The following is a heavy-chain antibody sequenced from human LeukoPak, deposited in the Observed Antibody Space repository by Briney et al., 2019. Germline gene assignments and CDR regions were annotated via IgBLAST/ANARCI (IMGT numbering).Heavy chain of an antibody. J-gene: IGHJ4*02. CDR2: INPNSGGT. D-gene: IGHD3-22*01. V-gene: IGHV1-2*02. CDR3: AIPAYYYDSSGSLRY. CDR1: GYTFTSFG. Sequence: ASVKVSCKASGYTFTSFGISWVRQAPGQGLEWMGWINPNSGGTNYAQKFQGRVTMTRDTSISTAYMELSRLRSDDTAVYYCAIPAYYYDSSGSLRYWGQGTLVTVSS.